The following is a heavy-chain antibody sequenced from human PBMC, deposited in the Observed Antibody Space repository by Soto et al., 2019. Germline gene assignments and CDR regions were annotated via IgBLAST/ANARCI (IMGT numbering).Heavy chain of an antibody. CDR3: AKEMITFGDFNYYYMDV. V-gene: IGHV3-9*01. CDR1: GFIFYQYT. D-gene: IGHD3-16*01. J-gene: IGHJ6*03. CDR2: ITWHSGTI. Sequence: EVQLVESGGGLVQPGRALRLACAASGFIFYQYTMHWVRQAPGKGLEWVSSITWHSGTIGYADSVKGRFTISRDNAKNSLYLQMNSLRGEDTALDYCAKEMITFGDFNYYYMDVWGNGTTVTVSS.